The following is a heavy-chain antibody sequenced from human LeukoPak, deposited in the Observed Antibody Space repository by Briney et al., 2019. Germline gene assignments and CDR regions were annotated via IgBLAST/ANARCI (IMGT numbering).Heavy chain of an antibody. V-gene: IGHV1-24*01. CDR2: FDPEDGET. CDR3: ATGGPWDLLKY. D-gene: IGHD3-9*01. Sequence: ASVKVSCKVSGYTLTELSMHWVRQAPGKGLEWMGGFDPEDGETIYAQEFQGRVTMTEDRSTDTAYMELSSLRSEDTAVYYCATGGPWDLLKYWGQGTLSLSPQ. CDR1: GYTLTELS. J-gene: IGHJ4*02.